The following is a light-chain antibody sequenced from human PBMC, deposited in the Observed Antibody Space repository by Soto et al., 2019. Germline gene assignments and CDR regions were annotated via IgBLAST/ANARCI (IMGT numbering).Light chain of an antibody. CDR3: CSYTGNKVFV. CDR1: SSNIGGTNY. Sequence: QSVLTQPPSASGTPGQRVFISCSGSSSNIGGTNYAYWYQQLPGAAPKLLMHSNNLRPSGVPERISGSKSGTSASLTISGLQADDAAAYYCCSYTGNKVFVFGTGTKVTVL. CDR2: SNN. J-gene: IGLJ1*01. V-gene: IGLV1-47*02.